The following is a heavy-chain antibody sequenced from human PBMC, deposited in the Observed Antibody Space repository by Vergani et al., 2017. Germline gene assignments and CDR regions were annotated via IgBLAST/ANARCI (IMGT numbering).Heavy chain of an antibody. V-gene: IGHV4-34*01. J-gene: IGHJ4*02. D-gene: IGHD3-16*02. CDR3: ARRPKGRYYFDY. CDR2: INHSGST. Sequence: QVQLQQWGAGLLKPSETLSLTCAVYGGSFSGYYWSWIRQPPGKGLEWIGEINHSGSTNYNPSLKSLVTISVDTSKNQFSLKLSSVTAADTAVYYCARRPKGRYYFDYWGQGTLVTVSS. CDR1: GGSFSGYY.